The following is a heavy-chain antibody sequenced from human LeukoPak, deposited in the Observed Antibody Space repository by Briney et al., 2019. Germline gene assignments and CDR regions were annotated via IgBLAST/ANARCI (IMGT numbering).Heavy chain of an antibody. V-gene: IGHV4-34*01. CDR1: GGSFSGYY. Sequence: SETLSLTCAVYGGSFSGYYWSWFRQPPGKGLEWIGEINHSGSTNYNPSLKSRVTISVDTSKHQFSLKLSSVTAADTAVYYCVREDYDSSGPLYFDYWGQGTLVTVSS. J-gene: IGHJ4*02. CDR2: INHSGST. CDR3: VREDYDSSGPLYFDY. D-gene: IGHD3-22*01.